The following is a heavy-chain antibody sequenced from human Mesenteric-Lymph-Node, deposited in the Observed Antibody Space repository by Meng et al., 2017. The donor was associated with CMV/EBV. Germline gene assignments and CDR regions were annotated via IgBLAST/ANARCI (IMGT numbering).Heavy chain of an antibody. CDR3: ARDDYSNIDGMDV. D-gene: IGHD4-11*01. CDR1: GFTFSSYS. V-gene: IGHV3-48*04. Sequence: GESLKISCAATGFTFSSYSMNWVRQAPGKGLEWVSYISSSSSTIYYADSVKGRFTISRDNAKNSLYLQMNSLRAEDTAVYYCARDDYSNIDGMDVWGQGTMVTVSS. CDR2: ISSSSSTI. J-gene: IGHJ6*02.